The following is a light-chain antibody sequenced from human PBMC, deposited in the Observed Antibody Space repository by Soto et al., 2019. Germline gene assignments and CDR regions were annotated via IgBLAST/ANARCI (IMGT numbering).Light chain of an antibody. J-gene: IGLJ1*01. Sequence: QSALTQPASVSGSPGQSITISCTGTSSDVGTYNYVSWYQQYPAKAPKLMIYDVSNRPSGVSNRFSGSKSGNTASLTISGFQAEDEADYYCYSYTTSGTYVFGTGTKVTVL. V-gene: IGLV2-14*01. CDR3: YSYTTSGTYV. CDR2: DVS. CDR1: SSDVGTYNY.